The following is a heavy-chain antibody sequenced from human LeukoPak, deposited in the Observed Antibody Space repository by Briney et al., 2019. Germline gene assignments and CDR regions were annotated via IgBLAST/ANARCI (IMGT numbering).Heavy chain of an antibody. CDR1: GGSMSNYY. J-gene: IGHJ5*02. CDR2: IYYSGST. Sequence: SETLSLTCTVSGGSMSNYYWSWIRQPPGKGLEWIGHIYYSGSTNYNPSLKSRVTISVDTSKNKFSLKLRSVTAADTAVYYCARVCGGDCYPLGFDPWGQGTLVTVSS. D-gene: IGHD2-21*02. V-gene: IGHV4-59*01. CDR3: ARVCGGDCYPLGFDP.